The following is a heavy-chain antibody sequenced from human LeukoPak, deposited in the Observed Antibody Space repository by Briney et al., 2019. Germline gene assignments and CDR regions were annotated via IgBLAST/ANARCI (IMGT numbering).Heavy chain of an antibody. D-gene: IGHD3-22*01. CDR1: GYTFTSYG. V-gene: IGHV1-18*01. CDR2: ISAYNGNT. CDR3: ASPYYYDSSGYYL. J-gene: IGHJ5*02. Sequence: GASVKVSCKASGYTFTSYGISWVRQAPGQGLEWMGWISAYNGNTNYAQKLQGRVTMTTDTSTSTAYMELRTLRSDDTAVYYCASPYYYDSSGYYLWGQGTLVTASS.